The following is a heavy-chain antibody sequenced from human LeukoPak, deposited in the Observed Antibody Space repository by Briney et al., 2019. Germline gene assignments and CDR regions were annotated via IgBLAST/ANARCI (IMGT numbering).Heavy chain of an antibody. CDR1: GYTFTGYY. CDR2: IDPNSGAT. Sequence: ASVTVSCKVSGYTFTGYYLHWMRQAPGQGPEWMGWIDPNSGATNYEQRFQGRVSLTRETSISTAYMELTSLRPDDTAVYYCARSHGGNSFDNWGQGTLVTVSS. J-gene: IGHJ4*02. D-gene: IGHD4-23*01. CDR3: ARSHGGNSFDN. V-gene: IGHV1-2*02.